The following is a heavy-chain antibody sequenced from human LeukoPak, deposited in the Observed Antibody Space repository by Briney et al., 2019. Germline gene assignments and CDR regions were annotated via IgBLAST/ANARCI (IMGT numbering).Heavy chain of an antibody. CDR2: ISAYNGNT. V-gene: IGHV1-18*01. D-gene: IGHD3-3*01. CDR1: GYTFTSYG. CDR3: ASVRIFGVGRESAY. J-gene: IGHJ4*02. Sequence: GASVKVSCKASGYTFTSYGISWVRQAPGQGLEWMGWISAYNGNTNYAQKLQGRVTMATDTSTSTAYMELRSLRSDDTAVYYCASVRIFGVGRESAYWGQGTLVTVSS.